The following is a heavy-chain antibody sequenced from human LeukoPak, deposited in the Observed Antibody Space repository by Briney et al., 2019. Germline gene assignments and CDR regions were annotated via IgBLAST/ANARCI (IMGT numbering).Heavy chain of an antibody. V-gene: IGHV3-74*01. Sequence: GGSLRLSCAASGFTFSSYWMHWVRQAPGKGLVWVSRVNNDGSTTNYADSVKGRFTTSRDNTKNTLYLQMNSLRAEDTAVYFCLAAAGTIGWGQGTLVTVSS. CDR3: LAAAGTIG. J-gene: IGHJ4*02. D-gene: IGHD6-13*01. CDR1: GFTFSSYW. CDR2: VNNDGSTT.